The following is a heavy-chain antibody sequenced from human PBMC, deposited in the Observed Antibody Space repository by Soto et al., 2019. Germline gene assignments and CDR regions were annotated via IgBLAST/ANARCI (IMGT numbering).Heavy chain of an antibody. Sequence: PGESLQFSWIGSGYSFTSYWYRWLRQLPGKGRDWMGIIYPGDSDTRYSPSFQGQVTISADKSISTAYLQWSSLKASDTAMYYCARPLSDKWHDAFYIWGQGSMVTVSS. D-gene: IGHD5-12*01. CDR2: IYPGDSDT. J-gene: IGHJ3*02. CDR3: ARPLSDKWHDAFYI. CDR1: GYSFTSYW. V-gene: IGHV5-51*01.